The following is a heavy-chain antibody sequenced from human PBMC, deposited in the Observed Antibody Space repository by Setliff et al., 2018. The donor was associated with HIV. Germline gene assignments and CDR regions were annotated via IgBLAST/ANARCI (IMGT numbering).Heavy chain of an antibody. D-gene: IGHD3-22*01. CDR1: GYTFTSYA. J-gene: IGHJ4*02. V-gene: IGHV1-3*01. Sequence: VASVKVSCKASGYTFTSYAMHWVRQAPGQRLEWMGWINAGNGNTKYSQKFQGRVTITRDTSASTAYMELSSLRSEDTAVYYCARESNTYYYDSSGYYYDYWGQGTLVTV. CDR3: ARESNTYYYDSSGYYYDY. CDR2: INAGNGNT.